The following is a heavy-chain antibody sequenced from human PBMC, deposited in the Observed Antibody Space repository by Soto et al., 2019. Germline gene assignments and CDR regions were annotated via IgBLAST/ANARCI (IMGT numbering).Heavy chain of an antibody. CDR3: AKNREMVVAATPRWYFDF. D-gene: IGHD2-15*01. J-gene: IGHJ2*01. CDR2: VNAGGGDR. CDR1: GYTFSNYA. Sequence: QVQLVQSGAEVRKPGASVKISCKASGYTFSNYAIHWVRQAPGQRLEWMGWVNAGGGDRRSAQKFQDRIRITTDTFARIVYMELSSLTSEDTAVYYCAKNREMVVAATPRWYFDFWGRGTLVTVSS. V-gene: IGHV1-3*01.